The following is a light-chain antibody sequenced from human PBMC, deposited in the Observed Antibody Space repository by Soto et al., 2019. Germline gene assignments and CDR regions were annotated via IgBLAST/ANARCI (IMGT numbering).Light chain of an antibody. J-gene: IGLJ3*02. CDR2: EDD. CDR1: SGDIARNY. CDR3: QSYDSSNQGV. Sequence: NFMLTQPQSVSESPGGTVTISCTRSSGDIARNYVQWYQQRPGSAPSAVIHEDDQRPSGVPDRFSGSVDRSSNSGSLTISGLKTEDEADYYCQSYDSSNQGVFGGGTKVTVL. V-gene: IGLV6-57*03.